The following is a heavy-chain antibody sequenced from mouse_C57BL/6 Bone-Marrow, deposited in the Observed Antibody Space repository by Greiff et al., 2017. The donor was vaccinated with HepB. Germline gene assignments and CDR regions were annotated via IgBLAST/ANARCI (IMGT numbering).Heavy chain of an antibody. CDR2: ISYSGST. D-gene: IGHD1-1*01. Sequence: DVKLVESGPGLAKPSQTLSLTCSVTGYSITSDYWNWIRKFPGNKLEYMGYISYSGSTYYNPSLKSRISITRDTSKNQYYLQLNSVTTEDTATYYCARGVYYGKGDWYFDVWGTGTTVTVSS. V-gene: IGHV3-8*01. CDR1: GYSITSDY. CDR3: ARGVYYGKGDWYFDV. J-gene: IGHJ1*03.